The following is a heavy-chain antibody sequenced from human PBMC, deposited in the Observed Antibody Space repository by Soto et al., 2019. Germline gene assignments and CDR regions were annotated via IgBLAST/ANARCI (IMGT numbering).Heavy chain of an antibody. CDR3: ARDRGVVTATYDAFDI. J-gene: IGHJ3*02. V-gene: IGHV1-69*12. D-gene: IGHD2-21*02. Sequence: QVQLVQSGAEVKKPGSSVKVSCKASGGTFSSYAISWVRQAPGQGLEWMGGIIPIFGTANYAQKFQGRVTSTADESTSTAYMELGSMRSEDTAVYYCARDRGVVTATYDAFDIWGQGTMVTVSS. CDR1: GGTFSSYA. CDR2: IIPIFGTA.